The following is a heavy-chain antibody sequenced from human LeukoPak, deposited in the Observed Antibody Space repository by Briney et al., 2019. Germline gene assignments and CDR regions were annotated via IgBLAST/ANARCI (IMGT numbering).Heavy chain of an antibody. J-gene: IGHJ5*02. D-gene: IGHD3-22*01. V-gene: IGHV4-4*02. Sequence: PSGTLSLTCAVSGGSISSSNWWSWVRQPPGKGLEWIGEIYHSGSTNYNPSLKSRVTISVDRSKNQFSLKLSSVTAADTAVYYCARGTYYYDSSGQIAPWGQGTLVTVSS. CDR2: IYHSGST. CDR1: GGSISSSNW. CDR3: ARGTYYYDSSGQIAP.